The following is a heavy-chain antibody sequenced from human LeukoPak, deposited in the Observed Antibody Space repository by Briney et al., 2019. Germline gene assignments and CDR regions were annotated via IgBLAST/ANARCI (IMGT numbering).Heavy chain of an antibody. CDR3: ARAPSGSYAFDI. D-gene: IGHD1-26*01. V-gene: IGHV1-2*02. Sequence: ASVKVSCKASGYTFTGYYMHWVRQAPGQGLEWMGWINPNSGGTNYAQKFQGRVTMTRDTSISTAYMELSRLRSDDTAVHYCARAPSGSYAFDIWGQGTMVTVSS. CDR2: INPNSGGT. J-gene: IGHJ3*02. CDR1: GYTFTGYY.